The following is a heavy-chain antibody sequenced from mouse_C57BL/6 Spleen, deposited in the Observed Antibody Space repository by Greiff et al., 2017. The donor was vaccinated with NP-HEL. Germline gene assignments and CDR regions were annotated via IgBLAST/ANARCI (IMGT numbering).Heavy chain of an antibody. CDR3: ARLSNYEYFDV. J-gene: IGHJ1*03. Sequence: VQLQQSGPVLVKPGASVKMSCKASGYTFTDYYMNWVKQSHGKSLEWIGVINPYNGGTSYNQKFKGKATLTVDKSSSTAYMELNSLTSEDSAVYYCARLSNYEYFDVWGTGTTVTVSS. CDR1: GYTFTDYY. D-gene: IGHD2-5*01. CDR2: INPYNGGT. V-gene: IGHV1-19*01.